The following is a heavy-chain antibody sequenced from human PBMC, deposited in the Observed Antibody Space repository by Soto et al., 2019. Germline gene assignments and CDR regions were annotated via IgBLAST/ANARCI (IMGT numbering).Heavy chain of an antibody. V-gene: IGHV1-58*01. CDR3: AADGSPGYYYYYYAMDV. Sequence: GASVKVSCKASGFTFSTSAVHWVRQARGQRLEWIGGIVVGSGNTNYAQKFQERVTITRDMSTATAYMELSSLRSEDAAVYYCAADGSPGYYYYYYAMDVWGQGTTVTVSS. CDR1: GFTFSTSA. J-gene: IGHJ6*02. CDR2: IVVGSGNT. D-gene: IGHD2-15*01.